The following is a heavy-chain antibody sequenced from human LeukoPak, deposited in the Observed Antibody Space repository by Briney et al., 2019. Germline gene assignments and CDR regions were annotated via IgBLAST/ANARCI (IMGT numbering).Heavy chain of an antibody. D-gene: IGHD5-18*01. V-gene: IGHV4-59*08. J-gene: IGHJ4*02. CDR3: ARLGGYDDY. Sequence: SETLSLTCTVSGGSISSYYWSWIRQPPGKGLEWIGYIYYSGSTNYNPSLKSRVTISVVTSKNQFSLKLSFVTAADTAVYYCARLGGYDDYWGQGTLVTVSS. CDR2: IYYSGST. CDR1: GGSISSYY.